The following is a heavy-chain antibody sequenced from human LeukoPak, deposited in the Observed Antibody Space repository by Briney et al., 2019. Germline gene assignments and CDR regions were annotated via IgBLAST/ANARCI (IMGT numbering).Heavy chain of an antibody. V-gene: IGHV5-51*01. CDR2: IYPGDSDT. D-gene: IGHD1-26*01. CDR1: GYSFTSYW. Sequence: GESLKISCKGSGYSFTSYWIGWVRQMPGKGLEWMGIIYPGDSDTRYSPSFQGQVTISADKSISTAYLQWSSLKASDTAMYYCARGSSGSYSLYYYGMDVWGQGTTVTVSS. J-gene: IGHJ6*02. CDR3: ARGSSGSYSLYYYGMDV.